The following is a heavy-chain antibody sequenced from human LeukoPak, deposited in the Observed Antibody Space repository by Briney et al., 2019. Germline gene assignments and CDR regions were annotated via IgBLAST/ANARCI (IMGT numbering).Heavy chain of an antibody. CDR1: GFTFSSYA. J-gene: IGHJ4*02. CDR2: ISGSGGST. CDR3: ARLDYGDYVSNFFDY. D-gene: IGHD4-17*01. Sequence: TGGSLRLSCAASGFTFSSYAMSWVRQAPGKGLEWVSAISGSGGSTYYADSVKGRFTISRDNAKNSLYLQMNSLRAEDTAVYYCARLDYGDYVSNFFDYWGQGTLVTVSS. V-gene: IGHV3-23*01.